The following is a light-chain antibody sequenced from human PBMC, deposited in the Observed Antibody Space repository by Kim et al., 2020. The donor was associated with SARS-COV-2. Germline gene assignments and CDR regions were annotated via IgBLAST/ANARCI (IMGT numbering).Light chain of an antibody. CDR2: RDS. Sequence: VALGQTARITCGRNNIGSRNVHWYQKKPGQAPVLVMYRDSNRPSGIPERFSGSNSGNTATLTISRAQAGDEADYYCQVWDSSTYVFGTGTKVTVL. CDR1: NIGSRN. V-gene: IGLV3-9*01. CDR3: QVWDSSTYV. J-gene: IGLJ1*01.